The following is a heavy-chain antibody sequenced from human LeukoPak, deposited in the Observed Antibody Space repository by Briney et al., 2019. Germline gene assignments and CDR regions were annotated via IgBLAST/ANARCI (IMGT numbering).Heavy chain of an antibody. Sequence: ASVKVSCKASGYTFTGYYMHWVRQAPGPRLECMGWINPNSGDTYYAQKFQRRVTMTRDTSISTAYMELSSLRSDDTAMYYCARTSSTTVVTSHWGQGTLVTVSS. D-gene: IGHD4-23*01. J-gene: IGHJ4*02. V-gene: IGHV1-2*02. CDR1: GYTFTGYY. CDR2: INPNSGDT. CDR3: ARTSSTTVVTSH.